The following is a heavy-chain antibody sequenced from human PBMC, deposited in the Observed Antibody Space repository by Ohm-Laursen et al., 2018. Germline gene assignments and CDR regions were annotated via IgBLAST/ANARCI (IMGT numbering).Heavy chain of an antibody. V-gene: IGHV1-46*01. CDR3: ARIPSYYYDSSGYYSVWYFDL. J-gene: IGHJ2*01. D-gene: IGHD3-22*01. CDR2: INPSGGST. Sequence: ASVKVSCKASGYTFTGYYMHWVRQAPGQGLEWMGIINPSGGSTSYAQKFQGRVTMTRDTSTSTAYMELSSPRSEDTAVYYCARIPSYYYDSSGYYSVWYFDLWGRGTLVTVSS. CDR1: GYTFTGYY.